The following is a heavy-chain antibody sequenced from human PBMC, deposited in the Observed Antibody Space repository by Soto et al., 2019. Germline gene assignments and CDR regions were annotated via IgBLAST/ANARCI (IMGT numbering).Heavy chain of an antibody. Sequence: QVQLQESGPGLVKPSETLSVTCTVPSDSINSYYWSWIRQAPGKGLEWIGFFYHIGSTTYNPSLKSRVTISVDTPKNQFSQKLTSVTAADTARYYCARGGIPVPGSPPPFDSWGPGTLVIVSS. J-gene: IGHJ4*02. CDR1: SDSINSYY. V-gene: IGHV4-59*01. D-gene: IGHD6-19*01. CDR2: FYHIGST. CDR3: ARGGIPVPGSPPPFDS.